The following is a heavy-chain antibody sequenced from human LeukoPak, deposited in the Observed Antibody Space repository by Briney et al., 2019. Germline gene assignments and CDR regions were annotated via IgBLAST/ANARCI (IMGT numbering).Heavy chain of an antibody. CDR2: ISSSGSTI. Sequence: GGSLRLSCAASGFTFSSYEMNWVRQAPGKGLEWVSYISSSGSTIYYADSVKGRFTISRHNAKNSLYLQMNSLRAEDTAVYYCARVSMVRGAKYFQHWGQGTLVTVSS. CDR3: ARVSMVRGAKYFQH. J-gene: IGHJ1*01. V-gene: IGHV3-48*03. D-gene: IGHD3-10*01. CDR1: GFTFSSYE.